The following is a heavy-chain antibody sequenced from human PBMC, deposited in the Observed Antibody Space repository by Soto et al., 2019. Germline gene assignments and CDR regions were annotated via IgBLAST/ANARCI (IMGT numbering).Heavy chain of an antibody. D-gene: IGHD3-9*01. J-gene: IGHJ6*03. CDR2: INHSGST. Sequence: SETLSLTCAVYGGSFSGYYWSWIRQPPGKGLEWIGEINHSGSTNYNPSLKSRVTISVDTSKNQFSLKLSSVTAADTAVYYCARGRPLRYFDWSKYYYYYMDVWGKGTTVTVSS. CDR3: ARGRPLRYFDWSKYYYYYMDV. V-gene: IGHV4-34*01. CDR1: GGSFSGYY.